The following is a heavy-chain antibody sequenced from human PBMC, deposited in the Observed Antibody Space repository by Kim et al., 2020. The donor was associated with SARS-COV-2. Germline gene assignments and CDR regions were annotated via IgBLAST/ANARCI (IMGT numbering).Heavy chain of an antibody. J-gene: IGHJ4*02. V-gene: IGHV1-2*06. D-gene: IGHD6-13*01. CDR1: GYTFTGYY. CDR3: ARDSSSYLKSDY. CDR2: INPNSGGT. Sequence: ASVKVSCKASGYTFTGYYMHWVRQTPGQGLEWMGRINPNSGGTNYAQKFQGRVTMTRDTSISTAYMELSRLRSDDTAVYYCARDSSSYLKSDYWGQGTLVTVSS.